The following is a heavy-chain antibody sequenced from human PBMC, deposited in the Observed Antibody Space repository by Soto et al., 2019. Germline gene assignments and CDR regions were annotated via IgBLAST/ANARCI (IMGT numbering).Heavy chain of an antibody. D-gene: IGHD3-3*01. CDR1: GYTFTDYY. Sequence: QVQLVQSGTEVRMPGASVKISCKASGYTFTDYYIHWVRQAPGQGLEWMGKIYPRGGSTTYAQKFQGRVTVTGDTSTNTVYIELNYLTSDDTAIYYCARDLNYDFYDFWGQGTLVIVSS. V-gene: IGHV1-46*01. J-gene: IGHJ4*02. CDR2: IYPRGGST. CDR3: ARDLNYDFYDF.